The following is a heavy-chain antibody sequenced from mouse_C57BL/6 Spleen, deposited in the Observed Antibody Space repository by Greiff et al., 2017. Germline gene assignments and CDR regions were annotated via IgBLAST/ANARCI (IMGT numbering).Heavy chain of an antibody. J-gene: IGHJ3*01. V-gene: IGHV5-9*01. D-gene: IGHD1-1*01. Sequence: DVMLVESGGGLVKPGGSLKLSCAASGFTFSSYTMSWVRQTPEKRLEWVATISGGGGNTYYPDSVKGRFTISSDNAKNTLYLQMSSLRSEDTALYCCARQRDYGSSYPAWFAYWGQGTLVTVSA. CDR2: ISGGGGNT. CDR1: GFTFSSYT. CDR3: ARQRDYGSSYPAWFAY.